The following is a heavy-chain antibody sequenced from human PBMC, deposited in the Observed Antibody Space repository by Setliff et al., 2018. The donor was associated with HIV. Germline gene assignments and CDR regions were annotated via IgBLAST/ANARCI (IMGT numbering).Heavy chain of an antibody. D-gene: IGHD6-19*01. CDR3: ARDMPVAGNGDFDY. CDR2: INSDGSST. V-gene: IGHV3-74*03. J-gene: IGHJ4*02. Sequence: GGSLRLSCVTSGITFINAAMAWVRQAPGKGLVWASRINSDGSSTKYADYVKGRFTISRDNARNTLYLQLDSLSAEDTAVYYCARDMPVAGNGDFDYWGQGTLVTVSS. CDR1: GITFINAA.